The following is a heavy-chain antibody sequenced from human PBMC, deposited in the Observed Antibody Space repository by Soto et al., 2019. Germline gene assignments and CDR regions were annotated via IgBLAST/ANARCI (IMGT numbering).Heavy chain of an antibody. D-gene: IGHD5-12*01. CDR2: ISAYNGYT. Sequence: ASVKVSCKASGYSFATYGITWVRQAPGQGLEWMGWISAYNGYTDYAQNLQGRVTMTTDTSTNTAYMELRSLTSDDTAVYYCARAPLGIIVAPDFWGQGTLVTVSS. CDR1: GYSFATYG. J-gene: IGHJ4*02. CDR3: ARAPLGIIVAPDF. V-gene: IGHV1-18*01.